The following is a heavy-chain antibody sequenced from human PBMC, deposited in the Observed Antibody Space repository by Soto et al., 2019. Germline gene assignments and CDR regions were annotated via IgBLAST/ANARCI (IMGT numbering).Heavy chain of an antibody. CDR1: GFTFSDYY. D-gene: IGHD1-1*01. CDR3: ARSGDNYNRLDY. V-gene: IGHV3-11*06. CDR2: SSNSGTFS. J-gene: IGHJ4*02. Sequence: GGSLRLSCEGSGFTFSDYYISWIRQAPGKGLEWISYSSNSGTFSRYADSVKGRFSIPRDNTKNLLYLQMNSLGAEDTAVYYCARSGDNYNRLDYWGQGTPVTVSS.